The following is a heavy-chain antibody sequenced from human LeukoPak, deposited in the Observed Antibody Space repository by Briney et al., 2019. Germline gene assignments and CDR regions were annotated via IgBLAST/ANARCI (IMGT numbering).Heavy chain of an antibody. CDR1: GFTFSSYT. J-gene: IGHJ4*02. V-gene: IGHV3-48*02. CDR3: ARGPMYSSRFAGDY. Sequence: AGGSLRLSCAASGFTFSSYTMNWVRQAPGKGLEWVSYISSSSSTIYYADSVKGRFTISRDNAKNSLYPQMNSLRDEDTAVYYCARGPMYSSRFAGDYWGQGTLVTVSS. D-gene: IGHD6-19*01. CDR2: ISSSSSTI.